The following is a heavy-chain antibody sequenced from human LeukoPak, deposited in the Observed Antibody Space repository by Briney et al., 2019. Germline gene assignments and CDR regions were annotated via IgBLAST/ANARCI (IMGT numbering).Heavy chain of an antibody. J-gene: IGHJ4*02. CDR1: GGSISGYY. Sequence: SETLSLTCTVSGGSISGYYWSWIRQPPGKGLEWIGEINHSGSTNYNPSLKSRVTISVDTSKNQFSLKLSSVTAADTAVYYCARVRSSPYYYDSSGYYYFDYWGQGTLVTVSS. D-gene: IGHD3-22*01. CDR3: ARVRSSPYYYDSSGYYYFDY. V-gene: IGHV4-34*01. CDR2: INHSGST.